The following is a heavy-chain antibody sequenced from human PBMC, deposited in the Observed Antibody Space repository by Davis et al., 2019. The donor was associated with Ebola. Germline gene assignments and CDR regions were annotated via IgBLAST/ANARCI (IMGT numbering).Heavy chain of an antibody. CDR1: GFTFDDYA. J-gene: IGHJ6*02. V-gene: IGHV3-73*01. Sequence: GGSLRLSCAASGFTFDDYAMHWVRQASGKGLEWVGRIRSKANSYATAYAASVKGRFTISRDDSKNTAYLQMNSLKTEDTAVYYCTRHRLAADYYYYGMDVWGQGTTVTVSS. CDR3: TRHRLAADYYYYGMDV. D-gene: IGHD6-13*01. CDR2: IRSKANSYAT.